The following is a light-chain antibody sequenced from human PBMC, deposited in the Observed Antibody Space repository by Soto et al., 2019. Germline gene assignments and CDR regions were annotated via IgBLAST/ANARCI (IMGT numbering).Light chain of an antibody. CDR3: QQYSNWAPIT. Sequence: EIVMTHSPATLSVSPGERATLSCRASQSVSSDLAWFQQTPGQAPRLLIYGASTRATGIPARFSGSGSGTEFTLTISSLQSEDFAVYYCQQYSNWAPITFGPGTKVDIK. CDR1: QSVSSD. V-gene: IGKV3-15*01. CDR2: GAS. J-gene: IGKJ3*01.